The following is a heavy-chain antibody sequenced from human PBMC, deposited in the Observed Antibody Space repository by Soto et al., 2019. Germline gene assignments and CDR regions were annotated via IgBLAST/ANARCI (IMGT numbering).Heavy chain of an antibody. CDR1: GFIFSNYG. CDR2: IWYDGSDK. D-gene: IGHD3-22*01. CDR3: ARDRGHSGGYYPDY. J-gene: IGHJ4*02. Sequence: QVQLVESGGGVVQPGGSLRLSCAASGFIFSNYGMHWVRQAPGKGLEWLAVIWYDGSDKYFADSVKGRFTISRDNSKNTLYLQVNSLIAEDTAVYYCARDRGHSGGYYPDYWGQGTLVTVSS. V-gene: IGHV3-33*01.